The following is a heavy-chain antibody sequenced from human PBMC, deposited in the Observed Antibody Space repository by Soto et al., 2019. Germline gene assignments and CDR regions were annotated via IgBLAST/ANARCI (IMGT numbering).Heavy chain of an antibody. J-gene: IGHJ2*01. CDR2: ISYDGSNK. D-gene: IGHD6-25*01. CDR1: GFTFSSYG. Sequence: LRLSCAASGFTFSSYGMHWVRQAPGKGLEWVAVISYDGSNKYYADSVKGRFTISRDNSKNTLYLQMNSLRAEDTAVYYCAKGPASADWYFDLWGRGTLVTVSS. CDR3: AKGPASADWYFDL. V-gene: IGHV3-30*18.